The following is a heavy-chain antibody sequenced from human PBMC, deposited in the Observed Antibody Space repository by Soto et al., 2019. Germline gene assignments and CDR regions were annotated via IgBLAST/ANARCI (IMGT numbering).Heavy chain of an antibody. Sequence: KSGGSLRLSCAASGFTFSSYSMNWVRQAPGKGLEWVSSISSSSSYIYYADSVKGRFTISRDNAKNSLYLQMNSLRAEDTVVYYCARDMLTTSYYYYGMDVWGQGTTVTVSS. CDR1: GFTFSSYS. CDR2: ISSSSSYI. D-gene: IGHD4-4*01. J-gene: IGHJ6*02. CDR3: ARDMLTTSYYYYGMDV. V-gene: IGHV3-21*01.